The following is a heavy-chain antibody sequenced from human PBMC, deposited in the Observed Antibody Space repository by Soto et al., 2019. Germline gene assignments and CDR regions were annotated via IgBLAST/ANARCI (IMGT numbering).Heavy chain of an antibody. V-gene: IGHV3-30-3*01. CDR3: ARDSGSYAATPNAFDI. CDR2: ISYDGSNK. Sequence: PGGSLRLSCAASGVTFSSYAMHWVRQAPGKGLEWVAVISYDGSNKYYADSVKGRFTLSRDNSKNTLYLQMNSLRAEDTAVYYCARDSGSYAATPNAFDIWGQGTMVT. CDR1: GVTFSSYA. J-gene: IGHJ3*02. D-gene: IGHD1-26*01.